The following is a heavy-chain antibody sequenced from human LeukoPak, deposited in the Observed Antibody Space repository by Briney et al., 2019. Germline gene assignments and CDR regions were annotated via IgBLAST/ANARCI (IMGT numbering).Heavy chain of an antibody. J-gene: IGHJ4*02. Sequence: GGSLRLSCAASGFSFSSYWMSWVRQAPGKGLEWVANIKEDGSEKYYVDSVKGRFTISRDNAKNSLYLQMNSLRAEDTAVYYCARDSVHGYYDSSGYSALFDCWGQGTLVTVSS. CDR2: IKEDGSEK. CDR3: ARDSVHGYYDSSGYSALFDC. D-gene: IGHD3-22*01. CDR1: GFSFSSYW. V-gene: IGHV3-7*01.